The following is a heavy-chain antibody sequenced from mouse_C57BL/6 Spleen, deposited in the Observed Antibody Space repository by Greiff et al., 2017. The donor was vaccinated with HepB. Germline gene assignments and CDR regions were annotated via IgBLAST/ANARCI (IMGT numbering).Heavy chain of an antibody. CDR2: INPSNGGT. D-gene: IGHD2-13*01. CDR3: AREAYRDYYFDY. CDR1: GYTFTSYW. V-gene: IGHV1-53*01. Sequence: VQLQESGTELVKPGASVKLSCKASGYTFTSYWMHWVKQRPGQGLEWIGNINPSNGGTNYNEKFKSKATLTVDKSSSTAYMQLSSLTSEDSAVYDCAREAYRDYYFDYWGQGTTLTVSS. J-gene: IGHJ2*01.